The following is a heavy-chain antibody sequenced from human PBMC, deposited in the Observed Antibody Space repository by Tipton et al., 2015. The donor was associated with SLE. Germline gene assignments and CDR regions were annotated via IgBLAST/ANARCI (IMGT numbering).Heavy chain of an antibody. Sequence: TLSLTCAVSGDSISNSYWWTWVRQPPGKGLEWIGESHHSGTTNYNPSLKSRVTISIDKSKNHFSLNLYYVTAADTAIYYCARAWKIGPVPDFWGQGTLVTVSS. CDR1: GDSISNSYW. V-gene: IGHV4-4*02. CDR3: ARAWKIGPVPDF. D-gene: IGHD1-1*01. J-gene: IGHJ4*02. CDR2: SHHSGTT.